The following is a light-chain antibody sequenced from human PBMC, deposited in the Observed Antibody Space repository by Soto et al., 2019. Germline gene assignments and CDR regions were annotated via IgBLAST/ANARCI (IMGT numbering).Light chain of an antibody. Sequence: EIVLTQSPGTLSLSPGERATLSCRASQSVSSSYLAWYQQKPGQAPRLLIYGASSRATGVPDRFSGSGSGTDFTLTISRLEPVDFALYYCQQYGNSPFTFGPGTKVDIK. V-gene: IGKV3-20*01. CDR1: QSVSSSY. CDR3: QQYGNSPFT. CDR2: GAS. J-gene: IGKJ3*01.